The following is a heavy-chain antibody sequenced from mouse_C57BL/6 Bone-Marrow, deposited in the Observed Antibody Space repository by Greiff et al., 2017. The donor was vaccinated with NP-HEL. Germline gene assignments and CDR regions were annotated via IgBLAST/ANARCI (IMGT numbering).Heavy chain of an antibody. V-gene: IGHV1-63*01. CDR1: GYTFTNYW. Sequence: QVQLKESGAELVRPGTSVKMSCKASGYTFTNYWIGWAKQRPGHGLEWIGDIYPVGGYTNYNEKFKGKATLTADKSSSTAYMQFSSLTSEDSAIYYCARSGLLRYYFDYWGQGTTLTVSS. CDR2: IYPVGGYT. J-gene: IGHJ2*01. CDR3: ARSGLLRYYFDY. D-gene: IGHD1-1*01.